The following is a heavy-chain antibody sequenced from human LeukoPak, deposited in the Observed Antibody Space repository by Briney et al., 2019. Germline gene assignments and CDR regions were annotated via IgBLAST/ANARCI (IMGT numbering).Heavy chain of an antibody. J-gene: IGHJ4*02. CDR2: IYSDNT. CDR3: AREVLGARAFEY. Sequence: GGSLRLSCTVSGFTVSSNSMSWVRQAPGKGLEWVSFIYSDNTHYSDSVKGRFTISRDNSKNTLYLQMNSLRAEDTAVYYCAREVLGARAFEYWGQGTLVTVSS. CDR1: GFTVSSNS. D-gene: IGHD1-26*01. V-gene: IGHV3-53*01.